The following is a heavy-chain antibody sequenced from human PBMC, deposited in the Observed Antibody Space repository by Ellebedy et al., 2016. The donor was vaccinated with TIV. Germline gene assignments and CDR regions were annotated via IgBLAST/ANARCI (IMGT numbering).Heavy chain of an antibody. J-gene: IGHJ6*02. CDR1: GFTFSNYA. V-gene: IGHV3-23*01. CDR2: ISGIGISA. CDR3: AKGARDYSGGYYYYAMDV. D-gene: IGHD2-15*01. Sequence: PGGSLRLSCAASGFTFSNYAMSWVRQSPGKGLEWVAGISGIGISAYYAGSVEGRFTFSRDNSQNSLYLQMNSLRAEDTAVYYCAKGARDYSGGYYYYAMDVWGQGTTVTVSS.